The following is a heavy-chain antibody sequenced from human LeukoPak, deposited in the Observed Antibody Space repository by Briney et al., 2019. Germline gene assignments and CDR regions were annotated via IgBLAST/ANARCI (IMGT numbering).Heavy chain of an antibody. J-gene: IGHJ6*02. CDR1: GGSVSSGSYY. CDR3: AREFADDSKHYGMDV. D-gene: IGHD3-9*01. CDR2: MYYSGST. V-gene: IGHV4-61*01. Sequence: SETLFLTCTVSGGSVSSGSYYWSWMRQPPGKGLEWIGYMYYSGSTKYNPSLKSRVTISVDTSKNQFSLKLSSVTAADTAVYYCAREFADDSKHYGMDVWGQGTTVTVSS.